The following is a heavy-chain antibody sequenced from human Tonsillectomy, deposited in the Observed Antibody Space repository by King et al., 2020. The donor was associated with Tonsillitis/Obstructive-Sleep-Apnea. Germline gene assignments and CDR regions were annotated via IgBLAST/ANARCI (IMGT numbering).Heavy chain of an antibody. J-gene: IGHJ6*03. V-gene: IGHV3-15*01. CDR2: IKSKTDGGTT. CDR3: TTDLRHQLLSIYSYYYMDV. CDR1: GFTFSNAW. Sequence: VQLVQSGGGLVKPGGSLRLSCAASGFTFSNAWMSWVRQAPGKGLEWVGRIKSKTDGGTTDYAAPVKGRFTISRDDSKNTLYLQMNSLKTEDTAVYYCTTDLRHQLLSIYSYYYMDVWGKGTTVTVSS. D-gene: IGHD2-2*01.